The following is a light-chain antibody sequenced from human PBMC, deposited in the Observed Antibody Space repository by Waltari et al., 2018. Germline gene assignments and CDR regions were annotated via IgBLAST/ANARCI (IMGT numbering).Light chain of an antibody. Sequence: VSWYQQHPGKLPKLRIYDVSKRPSGFSNRFSGSKSGNTAALTISGLQAEDEADYFCSSYTSTDLVGTSTKVTVL. J-gene: IGLJ1*01. CDR2: DVS. CDR3: SSYTSTDL. V-gene: IGLV2-14*03.